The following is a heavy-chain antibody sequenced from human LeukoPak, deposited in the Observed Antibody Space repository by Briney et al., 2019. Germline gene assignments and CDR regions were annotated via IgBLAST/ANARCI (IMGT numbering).Heavy chain of an antibody. CDR2: INPNSGGT. Sequence: ASVKVSCKASGYTFTGYYMHWVRQAPGQGLEWMGWINPNSGGTNYAQKFQGRVTMTRDTSISTAYMELSRLRSDDTAVYYCARTRGGIAVACTWAFDIWGQGTMVTVSS. J-gene: IGHJ3*02. CDR3: ARTRGGIAVACTWAFDI. D-gene: IGHD6-19*01. CDR1: GYTFTGYY. V-gene: IGHV1-2*02.